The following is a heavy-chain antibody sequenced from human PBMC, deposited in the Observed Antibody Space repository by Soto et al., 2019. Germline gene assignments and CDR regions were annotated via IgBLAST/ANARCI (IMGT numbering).Heavy chain of an antibody. CDR3: ARDNYDFWSGYRQNYGMDV. V-gene: IGHV1-2*02. CDR2: INPNSGGT. CDR1: GYTFTGYY. J-gene: IGHJ6*02. D-gene: IGHD3-3*01. Sequence: ASVKVSCKASGYTFTGYYMHWVRQALGQGLEWMGWINPNSGGTNYAQKFQGRVTMTRDTSISTAYMELSRLRSDDTAVYYCARDNYDFWSGYRQNYGMDVWGQGTTVTVSS.